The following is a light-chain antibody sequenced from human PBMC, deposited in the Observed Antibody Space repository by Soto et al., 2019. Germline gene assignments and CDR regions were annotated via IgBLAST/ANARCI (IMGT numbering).Light chain of an antibody. Sequence: QSVLTQPPSASGTPGQIVAISCSGSSSNIGSNTVTWYRQLPGTAPKLLIYSTSQRSSGVPGRFSGPKSGASASLSISGLQSEDEADYYCAAWDDRMDVYVFGTGTKVTVL. J-gene: IGLJ1*01. V-gene: IGLV1-44*01. CDR2: STS. CDR3: AAWDDRMDVYV. CDR1: SSNIGSNT.